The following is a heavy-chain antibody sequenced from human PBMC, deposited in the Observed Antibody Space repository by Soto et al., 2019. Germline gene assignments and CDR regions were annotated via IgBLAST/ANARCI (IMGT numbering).Heavy chain of an antibody. J-gene: IGHJ4*02. CDR3: TRDVATTTPLDY. CDR2: INSDGSST. Sequence: EVQLVESGGGLAQPGGSLRLSCAASGFTFSSYWMHWVRQAPGKGLVWVSRINSDGSSTSYGDSVKGRFTISRDNAKNTLVLQMSSLRVEDTAVYYCTRDVATTTPLDYLGQGPPVTVSS. V-gene: IGHV3-74*01. CDR1: GFTFSSYW. D-gene: IGHD1-1*01.